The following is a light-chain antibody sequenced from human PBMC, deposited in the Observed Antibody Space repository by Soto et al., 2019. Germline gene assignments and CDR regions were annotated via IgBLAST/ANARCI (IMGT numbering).Light chain of an antibody. CDR3: CSYATSFVL. J-gene: IGLJ2*01. Sequence: QSALTQPRSVSGSPGQSVTISCTGTSSDVGGYNYVSWYQQHPGKAPKLMIYDVSKRPSGVPDRFSGSKSGNTASLTISGLQAEDEADYYCCSYATSFVLFGAGTTLTVL. CDR1: SSDVGGYNY. V-gene: IGLV2-11*01. CDR2: DVS.